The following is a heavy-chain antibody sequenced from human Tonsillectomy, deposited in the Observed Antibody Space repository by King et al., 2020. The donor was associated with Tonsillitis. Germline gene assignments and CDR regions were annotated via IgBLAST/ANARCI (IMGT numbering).Heavy chain of an antibody. D-gene: IGHD2-15*01. CDR2: INPNSGGT. CDR3: ARCSGSSCYSLYFDH. CDR1: GYTFTGYY. V-gene: IGHV1-2*02. Sequence: QLVQSGAEVKKPGASVKVSCKASGYTFTGYYMHWARQAPGQGLEWMGWINPNSGGTNHAQKFQGRVTMNRDKSITTAYMELSRLGSDDTAVYYCARCSGSSCYSLYFDHWGQGTLVTVSS. J-gene: IGHJ4*02.